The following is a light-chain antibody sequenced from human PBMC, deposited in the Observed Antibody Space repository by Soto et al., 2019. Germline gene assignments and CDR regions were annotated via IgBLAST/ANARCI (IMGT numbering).Light chain of an antibody. CDR2: AVS. V-gene: IGKV3-15*01. Sequence: EIVMTQSPGTLSVSPGERATLSCRASQSVSSNLAWYQQKPGQAPRLLIYAVSTRATGSPARFSGSGSGTEFTLTISSLQSEDFAVYYCQQHNNWPLTFGGGTKVELK. CDR3: QQHNNWPLT. J-gene: IGKJ4*01. CDR1: QSVSSN.